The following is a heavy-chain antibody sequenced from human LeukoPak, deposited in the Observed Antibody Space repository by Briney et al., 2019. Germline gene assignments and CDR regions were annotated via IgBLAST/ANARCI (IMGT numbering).Heavy chain of an antibody. CDR2: VSGSGGST. Sequence: GGSLRLSCAASGFTFSSYAMSWVRQARGKGLEWVSAVSGSGGSTYYVDSVKGRFTISRDNSKNTLYLEMNSLRAEDTAVLYCAKVGQQWLVPRPFDYWGQGTLVTVSS. V-gene: IGHV3-23*01. CDR3: AKVGQQWLVPRPFDY. J-gene: IGHJ4*02. CDR1: GFTFSSYA. D-gene: IGHD6-19*01.